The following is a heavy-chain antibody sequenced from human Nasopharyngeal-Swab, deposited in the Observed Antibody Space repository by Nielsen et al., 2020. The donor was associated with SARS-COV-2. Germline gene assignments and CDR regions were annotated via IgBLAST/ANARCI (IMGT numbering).Heavy chain of an antibody. Sequence: VRQAPGKGLVWVSRINSDGSTTMYADSVKGRFTISRDNAKDMLYLQMNSLGAEDTAVYYCARVPFYSSGWYGVDYFDYWGQGTLVTVSS. CDR3: ARVPFYSSGWYGVDYFDY. CDR2: INSDGSTT. D-gene: IGHD6-19*01. J-gene: IGHJ4*02. V-gene: IGHV3-74*03.